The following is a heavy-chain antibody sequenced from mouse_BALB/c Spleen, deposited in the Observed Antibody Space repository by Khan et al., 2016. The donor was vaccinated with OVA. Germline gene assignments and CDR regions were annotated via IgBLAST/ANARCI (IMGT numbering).Heavy chain of an antibody. CDR1: GYTFTSYT. CDR2: INPSNSYT. V-gene: IGHV1-4*01. J-gene: IGHJ3*01. Sequence: VQLQQSGAELARPGASVKMSCKASGYTFTSYTMHWIKQRPGQGLEWIGYINPSNSYTNYNQKFKDKATLTADKSSSTAYMQLSSLTSEDSAVXGGGREGAYGRADGWVAYWGQGTLVTVAA. CDR3: GREGAYGRADGWVAY. D-gene: IGHD1-1*01.